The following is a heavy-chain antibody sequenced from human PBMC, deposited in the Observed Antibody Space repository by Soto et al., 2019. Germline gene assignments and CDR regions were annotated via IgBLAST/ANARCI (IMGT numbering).Heavy chain of an antibody. J-gene: IGHJ3*02. V-gene: IGHV3-64*01. CDR2: IRSNGGST. CDR1: GFTFSSYA. Sequence: EVQLVESGGGLVQPGGSLRLSCAASGFTFSSYAMHWVRQAPGKGLEYVSAIRSNGGSTYYANSVKGRFTISRDNSKNALYLQSGSLRAEDMAVKYCASGPEGYAFDNWGQWTMVTVSS. CDR3: ASGPEGYAFDN.